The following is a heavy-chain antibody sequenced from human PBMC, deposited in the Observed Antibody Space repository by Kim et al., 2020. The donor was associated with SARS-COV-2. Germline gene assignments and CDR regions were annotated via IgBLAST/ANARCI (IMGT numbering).Heavy chain of an antibody. J-gene: IGHJ3*02. CDR1: GFIFSRHR. CDR3: AREGDAFDI. CDR2: IGQDGSDE. V-gene: IGHV3-7*01. Sequence: GGSLRLSCAASGFIFSRHRISWIRQAPGKGLEWVANIGQDGSDEYYVDSVKGRFTLSRDNAKKSLYLQMNSLRVEDTAMYYCAREGDAFDIWGQGTMVTVSS.